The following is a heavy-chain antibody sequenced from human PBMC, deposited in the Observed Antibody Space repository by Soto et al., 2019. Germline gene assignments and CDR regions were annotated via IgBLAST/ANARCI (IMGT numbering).Heavy chain of an antibody. V-gene: IGHV3-23*01. CDR3: AKGGACGGDCYIPFDY. J-gene: IGHJ4*02. CDR1: GFTFSSYA. Sequence: GGSLRLSCAASGFTFSSYAMSWVRQAPGKGLEWVSAISGSGGSTYYADSVKGRFTISRDNSKNTLYLQMNSLRAEDTAVYYCAKGGACGGDCYIPFDYWGQGTLVTVSS. CDR2: ISGSGGST. D-gene: IGHD2-21*01.